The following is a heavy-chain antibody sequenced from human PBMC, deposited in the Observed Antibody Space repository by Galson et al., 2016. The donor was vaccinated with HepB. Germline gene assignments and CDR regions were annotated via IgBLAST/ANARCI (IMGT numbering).Heavy chain of an antibody. J-gene: IGHJ4*02. Sequence: SVKVSCKASGYNFNTYAISWVRQAPGQGLEWMGWISAYNGNTNYGQNFQGRVTMTTDTSTNTAYLELKSLRSDDTAVYYCVRDLAGDPLAVVVFADFWGQGTLVTVSS. CDR2: ISAYNGNT. D-gene: IGHD2-21*01. V-gene: IGHV1-18*01. CDR1: GYNFNTYA. CDR3: VRDLAGDPLAVVVFADF.